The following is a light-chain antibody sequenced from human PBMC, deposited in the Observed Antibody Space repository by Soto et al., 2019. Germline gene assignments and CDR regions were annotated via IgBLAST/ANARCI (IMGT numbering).Light chain of an antibody. CDR3: QQRRNWPLT. CDR1: QRVSSN. CDR2: GAS. V-gene: IGKV3-11*01. J-gene: IGKJ4*01. Sequence: EIVLTQSPATLSFSPGERATLSCRASQRVSSNLAWYQQKPGQAPRLLIYGASNRATGIPARFSGSVSGTDFTLTISSLEPEDFAVYYCQQRRNWPLTFGGGTKVEIK.